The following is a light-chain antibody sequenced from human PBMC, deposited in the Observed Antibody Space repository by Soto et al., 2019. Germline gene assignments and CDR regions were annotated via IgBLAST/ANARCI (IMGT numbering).Light chain of an antibody. CDR3: LQGTFWPYT. V-gene: IGKV2-30*01. J-gene: IGKJ2*01. CDR2: QVS. Sequence: DVVMTQSPLSLPVTLGQAASISCRSSQSLVNRDGNTNLNWFQQRPGQSPRRLIYQVSDRDSGVPDRFSGSGSGTDFRLKISRVEAEDVGIYYCLQGTFWPYTFGQGTRLEIK. CDR1: QSLVNRDGNTN.